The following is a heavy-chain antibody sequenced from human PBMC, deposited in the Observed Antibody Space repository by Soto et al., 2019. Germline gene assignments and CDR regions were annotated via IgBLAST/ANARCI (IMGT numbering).Heavy chain of an antibody. CDR2: IYYSGST. D-gene: IGHD6-13*01. V-gene: IGHV4-59*08. CDR3: ARSMDSSSYYYYYHMDV. J-gene: IGHJ6*03. CDR1: GGSISSYY. Sequence: SETLSLTCTVSGGSISSYYWSWIRQPPGKGLEWIGYIYYSGSTNYNPSLKSRVTISVDTSKNQFSLKLSSVTAADTAVYYCARSMDSSSYYYYYHMDVWGKGTTVTVSS.